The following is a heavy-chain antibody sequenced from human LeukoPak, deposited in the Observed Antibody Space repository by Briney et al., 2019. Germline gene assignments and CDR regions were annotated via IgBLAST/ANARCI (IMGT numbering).Heavy chain of an antibody. CDR1: GGSISSSSHY. Sequence: KPSETLSLTCSVSGGSISSSSHYWAWIRQTPGRGLEWIGSIYYSGTTYYKPYFKGRVSISVDTSRNQFSLMLNSVTAADTAVYYCATETKTFYSIPGSYPETNWFDPWGQGALVTVSS. CDR3: ATETKTFYSIPGSYPETNWFDP. D-gene: IGHD3-10*01. V-gene: IGHV4-39*01. J-gene: IGHJ5*02. CDR2: IYYSGTT.